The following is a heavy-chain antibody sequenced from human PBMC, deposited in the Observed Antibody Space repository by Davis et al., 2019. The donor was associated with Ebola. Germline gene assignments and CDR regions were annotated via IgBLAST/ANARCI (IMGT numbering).Heavy chain of an antibody. CDR2: ISGSGGST. J-gene: IGHJ4*02. CDR3: ARDDSGYEGLLGY. Sequence: GESLKISCAASGFTFSSYAMSWVRQAPGKGLEWVSAISGSGGSTYYADSVKGRFTISRDNSKNTLYLQMNSLRAEDTAVYYCARDDSGYEGLLGYWGQGTLVTVSS. D-gene: IGHD5-12*01. CDR1: GFTFSSYA. V-gene: IGHV3-23*01.